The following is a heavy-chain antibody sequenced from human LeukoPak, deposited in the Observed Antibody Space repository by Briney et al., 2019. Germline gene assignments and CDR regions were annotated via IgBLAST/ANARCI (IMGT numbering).Heavy chain of an antibody. CDR1: GGSFSGYF. CDR3: ARHHPQRGVVVIPVVYFDY. CDR2: VNHSGGT. Sequence: SETLSLTCAVYGGSFSGYFWSWIRQPPGKGLEWIGEVNHSGGTNYNPSLKSRVAISVDTPKNQFSLKLSSVTAADTAVYYCARHHPQRGVVVIPVVYFDYWGQGTLVTVSS. D-gene: IGHD3-22*01. J-gene: IGHJ4*02. V-gene: IGHV4-34*01.